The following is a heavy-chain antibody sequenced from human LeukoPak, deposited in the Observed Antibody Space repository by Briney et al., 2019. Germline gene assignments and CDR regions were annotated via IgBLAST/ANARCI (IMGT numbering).Heavy chain of an antibody. Sequence: ASVKDSCKASGYTFNTYGITWVRQAPGQGLEWMGWISADNGNTNYAQKFQGRVTMTTDTSTSTAYMELRSLRSDDTAVYYCARPGGSYYSFDYWGQGTLVTVSS. CDR1: GYTFNTYG. D-gene: IGHD3-10*01. V-gene: IGHV1-18*01. CDR2: ISADNGNT. J-gene: IGHJ4*02. CDR3: ARPGGSYYSFDY.